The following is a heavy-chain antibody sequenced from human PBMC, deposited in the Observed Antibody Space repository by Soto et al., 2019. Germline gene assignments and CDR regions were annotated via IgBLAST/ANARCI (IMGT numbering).Heavy chain of an antibody. V-gene: IGHV4-34*01. D-gene: IGHD3-22*01. CDR3: ASTYYYDSRRGYFDL. J-gene: IGHJ2*01. CDR2: INHSGST. Sequence: QVQLQQWGAGLLKPSETLSLTCAVYGGSFSGYYWSWIRQPPGKGLEWIGEINHSGSTNYNPSLKSRVTISVDTSKNQFSLKLSSVTAADTAVYYCASTYYYDSRRGYFDLWGRGTLVTVSS. CDR1: GGSFSGYY.